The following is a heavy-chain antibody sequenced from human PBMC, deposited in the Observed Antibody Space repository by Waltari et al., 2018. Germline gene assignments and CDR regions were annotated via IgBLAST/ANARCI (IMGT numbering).Heavy chain of an antibody. V-gene: IGHV4-59*08. D-gene: IGHD6-13*01. J-gene: IGHJ4*02. CDR2: GST. CDR3: ARHGSSSSSWYVY. Sequence: GSTNYNPSLKSRVTISVDTSKNQFSLKLSSVTAADTAVYYCARHGSSSSSWYVYWGQGTLVTVSS.